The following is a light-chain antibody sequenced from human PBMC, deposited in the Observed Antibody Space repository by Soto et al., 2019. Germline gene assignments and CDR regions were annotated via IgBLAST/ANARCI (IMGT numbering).Light chain of an antibody. CDR2: GPS. J-gene: IGKJ2*01. CDR3: QQYGSSPYT. CDR1: QSVSSSY. V-gene: IGKV3-20*01. Sequence: EIVLTQSPGTLSLSPGERATLSCRASQSVSSSYLAWYQQKPGQAPRLLIYGPSTRATGIPERFSGSGSGTDFTLTISRLEPEDFAVYYCQQYGSSPYTFGQGTKLEIK.